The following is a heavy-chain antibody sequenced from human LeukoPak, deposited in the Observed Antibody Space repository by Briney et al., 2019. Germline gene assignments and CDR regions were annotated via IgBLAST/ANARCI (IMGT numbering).Heavy chain of an antibody. CDR3: ARDSGLRPFDY. V-gene: IGHV4-59*01. CDR1: GGSISGYY. CDR2: IYYSGST. D-gene: IGHD5-12*01. J-gene: IGHJ4*02. Sequence: SETLSLTCTVSGGSISGYYWSWIRQPPGKGLEWIGYIYYSGSTNYNPSLKSRVTISVDTSKNQFSLKLSSVTAADTAVYYCARDSGLRPFDYWGQGTLVTVSS.